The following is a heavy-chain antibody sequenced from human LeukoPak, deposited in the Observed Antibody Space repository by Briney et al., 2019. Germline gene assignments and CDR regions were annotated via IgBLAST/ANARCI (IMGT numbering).Heavy chain of an antibody. CDR1: GGSFSGYY. CDR3: AREGPSPFDY. V-gene: IGHV4-34*01. CDR2: INHGGST. Sequence: NPSETLSLTCAVYGGSFSGYYWSWIRQPPGKWLEWIGEINHGGSTNYNPSLKSRVTISVDTSKNQFSLKLSSVTAADTAVYYCAREGPSPFDYWGQGTLVTVSS. J-gene: IGHJ4*02.